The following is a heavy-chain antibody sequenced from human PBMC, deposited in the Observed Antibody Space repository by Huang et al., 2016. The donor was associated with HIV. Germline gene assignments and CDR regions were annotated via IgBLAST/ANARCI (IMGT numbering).Heavy chain of an antibody. CDR2: ITHSGST. V-gene: IGHV4-34*01. J-gene: IGHJ4*02. CDR1: GGSFSGYY. Sequence: QVQLHQWGAGLLKPSETLSLTCAFYGGSFSGYYWSWIRQPPGKGLDWSGEITHSGSTTYNPALKSRVTISEETSKNQFSLKLSSVTAADTAVYYCARAPHYGSGSYYYWGQGTLVTVSS. CDR3: ARAPHYGSGSYYY. D-gene: IGHD3-10*01.